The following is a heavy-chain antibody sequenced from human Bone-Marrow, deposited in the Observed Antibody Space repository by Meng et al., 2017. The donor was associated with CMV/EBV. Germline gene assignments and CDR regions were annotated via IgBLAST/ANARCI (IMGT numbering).Heavy chain of an antibody. CDR2: INPNSGGA. CDR1: GYTFTGYY. V-gene: IGHV1-2*02. D-gene: IGHD2/OR15-2a*01. J-gene: IGHJ6*02. CDR3: AREIRGKGSTLDV. Sequence: ASVKVSCKASGYTFTGYYMHWVRQAPGQGLEWMGWINPNSGGANYAQKFQGRVTMTRDTSISTAYMELSRLRSDDTAVYYCAREIRGKGSTLDVWGQGTTVTVSS.